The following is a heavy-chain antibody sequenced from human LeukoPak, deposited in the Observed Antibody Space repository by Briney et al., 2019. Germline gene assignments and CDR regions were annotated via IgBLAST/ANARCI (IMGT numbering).Heavy chain of an antibody. CDR2: ISGSGGST. CDR3: AKDGEGCSGGSCYPYYYNYYMDV. D-gene: IGHD2-15*01. J-gene: IGHJ6*03. Sequence: GGSLRLSCAASGFTFSSYGMSWVRQAPGKGLEWVSAISGSGGSTYYADSVKGRITIFRDNSKNTLYLQMNSLRAEDTAVYYCAKDGEGCSGGSCYPYYYNYYMDVWGKGTTVTVSS. CDR1: GFTFSSYG. V-gene: IGHV3-23*01.